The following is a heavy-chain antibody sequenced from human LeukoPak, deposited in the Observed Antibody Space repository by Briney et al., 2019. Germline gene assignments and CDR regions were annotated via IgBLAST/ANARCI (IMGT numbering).Heavy chain of an antibody. J-gene: IGHJ4*02. CDR3: ARDEPNCSSTSCYPSYYLDY. D-gene: IGHD2-2*01. V-gene: IGHV1-46*01. CDR1: GYTFTSYY. Sequence: ASVKVSCKASGYTFTSYYMHWVRQAPGQGLEWMGIINPSGGSTSYAQKFQGRVTMTRDMSTSTVYMELSSLRSEDTAVYYCARDEPNCSSTSCYPSYYLDYWGQGTLVTVSS. CDR2: INPSGGST.